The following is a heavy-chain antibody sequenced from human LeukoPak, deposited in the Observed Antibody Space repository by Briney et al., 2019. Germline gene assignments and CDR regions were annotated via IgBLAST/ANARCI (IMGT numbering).Heavy chain of an antibody. Sequence: SQTLSLTCTVSGGSISSGSYYWSWIRQPAGKGLEWIGRIYTSGSTNYNPSLKSPVTISVDTSKNQFSLKLSSVTAADTAVYYCARDSYDFWSGKKERFYMDVWGKGTTVTVSS. CDR2: IYTSGST. V-gene: IGHV4-61*02. J-gene: IGHJ6*03. D-gene: IGHD3-3*01. CDR1: GGSISSGSYY. CDR3: ARDSYDFWSGKKERFYMDV.